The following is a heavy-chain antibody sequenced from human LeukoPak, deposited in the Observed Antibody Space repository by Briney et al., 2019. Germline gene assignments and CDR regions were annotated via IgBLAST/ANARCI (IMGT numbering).Heavy chain of an antibody. CDR1: GGSISSYY. V-gene: IGHV4-4*09. Sequence: PSETLSLTCTVSGGSISSYYWSWIRQPPGKGLEWIGYIYTSGSTNYNPSLKSRVTISVDTSKNQFSLKLSSVTAADTAVYYCARHEGSIAALFDYRGQGTLVAVSS. J-gene: IGHJ4*02. CDR3: ARHEGSIAALFDY. CDR2: IYTSGST. D-gene: IGHD6-6*01.